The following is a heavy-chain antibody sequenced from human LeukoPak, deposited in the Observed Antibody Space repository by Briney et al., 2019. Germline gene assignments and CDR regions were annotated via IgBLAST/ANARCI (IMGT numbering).Heavy chain of an antibody. J-gene: IGHJ6*02. V-gene: IGHV1-8*01. CDR3: ARRYYGSGSYFRYYGMDV. D-gene: IGHD3-10*01. CDR1: GYTFTSYD. CDR2: MNPNSGNT. Sequence: PTASVKVSCKASGYTFTSYDINWVRQATGQGLEWMGWMNPNSGNTGYAQKFQGRVTMTRNTSISTAYMELSSLRSEDTAVYYCARRYYGSGSYFRYYGMDVWGQGTTVTVSS.